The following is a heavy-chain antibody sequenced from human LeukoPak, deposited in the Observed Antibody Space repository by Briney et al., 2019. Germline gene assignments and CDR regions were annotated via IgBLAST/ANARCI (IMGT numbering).Heavy chain of an antibody. V-gene: IGHV3-23*01. J-gene: IGHJ4*02. D-gene: IGHD2-21*01. CDR2: ISSSGGTT. CDR1: GFTFSSYG. CDR3: AKDLVVVRVPYYFDY. Sequence: GGSLRLSCAASGFTFSSYGMSWVRQAPGRGLEWVAAISSSGGTTYYADSVKGRFTISRDNSKNTLYLQMNSLRAEDTAVYYCAKDLVVVRVPYYFDYWGQGTLVTVSS.